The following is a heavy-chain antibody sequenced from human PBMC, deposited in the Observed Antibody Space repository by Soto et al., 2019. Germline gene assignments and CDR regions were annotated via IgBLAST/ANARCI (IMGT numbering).Heavy chain of an antibody. Sequence: QVQLVQSGAEVKKPGASVKVSCKVSGYTLTELSMHWVRQAPGKGLEWMGGFDPEDGETIYAQKFQGRVTMTEDTSRDPAYMELSSLRSEDTAVYYCATVMTGTTEPWFDPWGQGTLFTVSS. CDR3: ATVMTGTTEPWFDP. CDR1: GYTLTELS. CDR2: FDPEDGET. J-gene: IGHJ5*02. V-gene: IGHV1-24*01. D-gene: IGHD1-20*01.